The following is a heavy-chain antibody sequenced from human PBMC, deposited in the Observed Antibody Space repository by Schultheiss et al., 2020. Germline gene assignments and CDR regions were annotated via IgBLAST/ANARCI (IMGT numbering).Heavy chain of an antibody. Sequence: SATLSLTCTVSGGSISSSSYYWGWIRQPPGKGLEWIGSIYYSGSTYYNPSLKSRVTISVDTSKNQFSLKLSSVTAADTAVYYCARLTRGDDYYDSSGYASWWGQGTLVTVSS. CDR2: IYYSGST. D-gene: IGHD3-22*01. V-gene: IGHV4-39*01. CDR1: GGSISSSSYY. CDR3: ARLTRGDDYYDSSGYASW. J-gene: IGHJ4*02.